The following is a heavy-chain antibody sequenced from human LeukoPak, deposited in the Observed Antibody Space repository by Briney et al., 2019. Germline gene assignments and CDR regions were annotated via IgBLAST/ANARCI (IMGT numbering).Heavy chain of an antibody. J-gene: IGHJ4*02. D-gene: IGHD4-17*01. CDR2: INQEGSEK. CDR1: GFTFSNYW. Sequence: GGSLRLSCAASGFTFSNYWMSWVRQAPGKGLEWVANINQEGSEKYYVDSVKGRFTISRDNAKNSLFLQMNSLRAEDTAVYYCARVPATVKADYWGQGTLVTVSS. CDR3: ARVPATVKADY. V-gene: IGHV3-7*04.